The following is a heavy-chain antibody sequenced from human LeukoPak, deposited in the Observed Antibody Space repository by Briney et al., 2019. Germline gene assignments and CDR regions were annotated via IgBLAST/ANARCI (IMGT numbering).Heavy chain of an antibody. CDR3: ARYDLGYCSSTSCSSDGMDV. J-gene: IGHJ6*02. Sequence: GASVKVSCKASGYTFTSYYMHWVRQAPGQGLEWMGIINPSGGSTSYAQKFQGRVTMTRNTSISTAYMELSRLRSEDTAVYYCARYDLGYCSSTSCSSDGMDVWGQGTTVTVSS. CDR2: INPSGGST. CDR1: GYTFTSYY. D-gene: IGHD2-2*01. V-gene: IGHV1-46*01.